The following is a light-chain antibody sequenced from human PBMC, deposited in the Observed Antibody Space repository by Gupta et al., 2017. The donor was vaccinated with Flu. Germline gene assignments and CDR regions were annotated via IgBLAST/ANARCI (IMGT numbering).Light chain of an antibody. J-gene: IGKJ3*01. CDR3: HQRSNWPLT. CDR1: QSVSSY. V-gene: IGKV3-11*01. CDR2: DAS. Sequence: PATLSWSPGERAALSCRASQSVSSYLAWYQQKPGQALRLLIYDASNSATGIPARFSGSGSGTEFTLTISSREPEDFAVYYCHQRSNWPLTFGHGTKVDIK.